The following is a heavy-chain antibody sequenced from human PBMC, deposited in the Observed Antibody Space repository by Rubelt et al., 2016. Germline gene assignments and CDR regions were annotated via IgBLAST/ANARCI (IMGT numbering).Heavy chain of an antibody. CDR1: GYTFTSYG. V-gene: IGHV1-18*01. J-gene: IGHJ4*02. Sequence: QVQLVQSGAEVKKPGASVKVSCKASGYTFTSYGISWVRQAPGQGLEWMGWISAYNGNTNYAQKRHGRVTMTTDTSTSTAYMELRSLRSDDTAVYYCARDPLPVRGVIMTPTHWGQGTLVTVSS. D-gene: IGHD3-10*01. CDR3: ARDPLPVRGVIMTPTH. CDR2: ISAYNGNT.